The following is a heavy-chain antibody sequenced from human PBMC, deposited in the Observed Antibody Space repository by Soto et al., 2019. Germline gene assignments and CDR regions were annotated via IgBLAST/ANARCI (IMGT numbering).Heavy chain of an antibody. CDR1: GFSLNTSGVG. J-gene: IGHJ6*02. V-gene: IGHV2-5*02. CDR3: ARLFGELFAFDYYYYGMDV. D-gene: IGHD3-10*01. CDR2: IYWDDDK. Sequence: QITLKESGPTVVKPTQTLTLTCTFSGFSLNTSGVGVGWIRQPPGKALEWLALIYWDDDKRYSPSLKNRLSITKDTXXNXVXXTMTNMDPVDTATFYCARLFGELFAFDYYYYGMDVWGQGTTVTVSS.